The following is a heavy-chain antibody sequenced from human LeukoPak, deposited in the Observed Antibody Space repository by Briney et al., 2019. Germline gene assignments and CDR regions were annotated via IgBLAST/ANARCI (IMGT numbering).Heavy chain of an antibody. CDR1: GYSFTSYW. V-gene: IGHV5-51*01. Sequence: GESLKISCKGSGYSFTSYWIGWVRQMPGKGLEWMGIIYPGDSDTRYSPSFQGQVTISADKSISTAYLQWSSLKASDTAMYYCARTYCGGDCLDAFDIWGQGTMVTVSS. CDR3: ARTYCGGDCLDAFDI. D-gene: IGHD2-21*02. CDR2: IYPGDSDT. J-gene: IGHJ3*02.